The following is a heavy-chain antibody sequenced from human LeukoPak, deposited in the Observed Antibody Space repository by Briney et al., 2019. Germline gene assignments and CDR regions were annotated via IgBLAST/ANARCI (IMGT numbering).Heavy chain of an antibody. V-gene: IGHV3-21*01. CDR1: GFTFRDYY. CDR3: GRAFPPLRTSSAGDL. J-gene: IGHJ4*02. Sequence: KSWGSLRLSFSASGFTFRDYYMXXVRQAPGKXLXXXXXXSGLSSYTYFGESVKGXFSIPRDNAKDFPYLAMKSLGAGDTATYYCGRAFPPLRTSSAGDLWGQGILVTVSS. CDR2: XSGLSSYT. D-gene: IGHD3-16*01.